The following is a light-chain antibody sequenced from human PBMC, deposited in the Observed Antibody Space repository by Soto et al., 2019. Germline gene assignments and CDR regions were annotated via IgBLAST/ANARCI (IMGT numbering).Light chain of an antibody. J-gene: IGLJ3*02. CDR3: AAWDDSLSGWV. CDR2: RNN. CDR1: SSDVGAYNY. V-gene: IGLV1-47*01. Sequence: QSVLTQPASVSGSPGQSITISCTGTSSDVGAYNYVSWYQQHPGKAPKLLIYRNNQRPSGVPDRFSGSKSGTSASLAISGLPSEDEADYYCAAWDDSLSGWVFGGGTKLTVL.